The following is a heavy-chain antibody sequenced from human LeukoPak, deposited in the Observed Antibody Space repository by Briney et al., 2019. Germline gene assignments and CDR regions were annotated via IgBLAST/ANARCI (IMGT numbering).Heavy chain of an antibody. V-gene: IGHV3-7*01. CDR3: ARALDSSSSRYQAFEE. Sequence: GSLRLSCSASGFTFSNYWMSWVRQAPGKGLEWVANIKQDESEKYYVDSVKGRFTISRDNAKSSLYLQMNSLRAEDTAVYYCARALDSSSSRYQAFEEWGQGNLVTVSS. D-gene: IGHD2-2*01. CDR1: GFTFSNYW. CDR2: IKQDESEK. J-gene: IGHJ4*02.